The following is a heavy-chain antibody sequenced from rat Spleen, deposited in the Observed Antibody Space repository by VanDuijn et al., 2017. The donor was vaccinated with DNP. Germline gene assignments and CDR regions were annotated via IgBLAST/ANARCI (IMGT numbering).Heavy chain of an antibody. Sequence: EVQVVESGGGLVQPGRSMRLSCTASGFIFSDYYMAWIRQAPTKGLEWVASISGGGSTFYPESVKGRFTISRDNAKNTLYLQLNSLRSEDTATYYCAREGGYFDYWGQGVMVTVSS. CDR2: ISGGGST. CDR3: AREGGYFDY. J-gene: IGHJ2*01. CDR1: GFIFSDYY. V-gene: IGHV5-25*01. D-gene: IGHD1-11*01.